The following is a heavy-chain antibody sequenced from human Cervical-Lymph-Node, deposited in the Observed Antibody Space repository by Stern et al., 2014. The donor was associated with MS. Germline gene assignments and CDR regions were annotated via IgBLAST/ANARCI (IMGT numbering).Heavy chain of an antibody. V-gene: IGHV1-69*06. CDR2: LIPVVGTS. CDR3: ARGSGDNWFGP. D-gene: IGHD3-10*01. CDR1: GG. Sequence: VHLVESGAEVKKPGSSVKVSCKSSGGISWVRQAPGQGLEWMGGLIPVVGTSNYAQKFQGRVIITADTSTNTTYLHLSRLTSADTAVYYCARGSGDNWFGPWGQGTLVTVSS. J-gene: IGHJ5*02.